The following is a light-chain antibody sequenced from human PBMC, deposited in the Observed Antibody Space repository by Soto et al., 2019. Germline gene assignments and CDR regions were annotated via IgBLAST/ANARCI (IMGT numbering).Light chain of an antibody. CDR2: DTS. J-gene: IGLJ1*01. CDR3: LLSYSDEKV. Sequence: QAVVTQEPSLTVSPGGTVTLTCGSSTGAVTSGHYHYWFQQKPGQAPRTLIYDTSNKYSWTPARFSGSLLGGKAALTLSGAQPEDEADYYCLLSYSDEKVFGTGTKLTVL. V-gene: IGLV7-46*01. CDR1: TGAVTSGHY.